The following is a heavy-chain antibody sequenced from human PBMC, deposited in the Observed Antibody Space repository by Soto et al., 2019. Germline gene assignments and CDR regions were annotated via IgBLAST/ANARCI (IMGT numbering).Heavy chain of an antibody. D-gene: IGHD3-10*01. V-gene: IGHV3-23*01. CDR2: VIGSGVNV. CDR1: GFTFSNYA. CDR3: AKGSAFECKGAICYPFDH. Sequence: QAGRSLRLSCTASGFTFSNYAINWVRLAPGKRLEWVSSVIGSGVNVFYADSVKGRFTISRDNSKNTVYLEMNSLRADDTAEYFCAKGSAFECKGAICYPFDHWGRGTLVTVSS. J-gene: IGHJ4*02.